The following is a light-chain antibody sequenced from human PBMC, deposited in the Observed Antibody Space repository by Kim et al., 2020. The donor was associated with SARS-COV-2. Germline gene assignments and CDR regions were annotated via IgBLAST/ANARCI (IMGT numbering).Light chain of an antibody. Sequence: ERVMTQSPVTLSVSPGDRVTLSCRASRSVGSNLAWYQHKPGQAPRLLIYGASITATGVPARFSGRGSGTDFTLTISSLQSEDCGIYYCQHYDSWPTFGGGTKVDIK. CDR1: RSVGSN. V-gene: IGKV3-15*01. CDR3: QHYDSWPT. J-gene: IGKJ4*01. CDR2: GAS.